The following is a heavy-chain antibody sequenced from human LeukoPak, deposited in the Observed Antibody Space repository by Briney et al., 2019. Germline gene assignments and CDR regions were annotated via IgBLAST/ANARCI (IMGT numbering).Heavy chain of an antibody. V-gene: IGHV6-1*01. Sequence: KTSQTLSLTCAISGDSVSSNSAAWNWIRQSPSRGLEWLGRTYYRSKWYNDYAVSVKSRITINPDTSKNQFSLQLNSVTPEDTAVYYCARGGDYGGNSGFDYWGQGTLVTVSS. CDR2: TYYRSKWYN. CDR3: ARGGDYGGNSGFDY. D-gene: IGHD4-23*01. J-gene: IGHJ4*02. CDR1: GDSVSSNSAA.